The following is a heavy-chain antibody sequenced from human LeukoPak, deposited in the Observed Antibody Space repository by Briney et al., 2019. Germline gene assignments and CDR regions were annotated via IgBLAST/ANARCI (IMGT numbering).Heavy chain of an antibody. V-gene: IGHV3-30*19. CDR3: ARDIVRGAAAYYFDY. J-gene: IGHJ4*02. Sequence: PGVSLRLSCAASGFTFSSYGMHWVRQAPGKGLEWVAVISSDGRDKHDADSVKGRFTISRDNSKNTLYLQMDSLRSEGTAVYYCARDIVRGAAAYYFDYWGQGTLVTVSS. CDR1: GFTFSSYG. D-gene: IGHD1-26*01. CDR2: ISSDGRDK.